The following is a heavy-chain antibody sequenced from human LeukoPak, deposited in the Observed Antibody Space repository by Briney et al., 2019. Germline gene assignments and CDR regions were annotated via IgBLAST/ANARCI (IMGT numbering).Heavy chain of an antibody. CDR1: GFTFSSYS. CDR2: ISSSSSTI. CDR3: AREHIAAADY. J-gene: IGHJ4*02. D-gene: IGHD6-13*01. Sequence: GGSLRLSCAASGFTFSSYSMNWVRQAPGKGLEWVSYISSSSSTIYYADSVKGRFTISRDNAKNSLYLQMNSLRAEDTAVYYCAREHIAAADYWGQGTLVTVSS. V-gene: IGHV3-48*04.